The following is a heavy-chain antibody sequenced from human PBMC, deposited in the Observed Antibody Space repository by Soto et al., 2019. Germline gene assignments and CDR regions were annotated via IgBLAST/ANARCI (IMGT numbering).Heavy chain of an antibody. D-gene: IGHD6-13*01. CDR2: VYYSGST. J-gene: IGHJ4*02. V-gene: IGHV4-59*01. Sequence: QVQLQESGPGLVKPSETLSLTCTVSGDSISSYYWSWIRQPPGKGLEWIGYVYYSGSTNSNPSLMCRVTISVDTSTNRFSLQLSSVTAAVTAVYYCTRGPGIAALWGQGTLVTVSS. CDR3: TRGPGIAAL. CDR1: GDSISSYY.